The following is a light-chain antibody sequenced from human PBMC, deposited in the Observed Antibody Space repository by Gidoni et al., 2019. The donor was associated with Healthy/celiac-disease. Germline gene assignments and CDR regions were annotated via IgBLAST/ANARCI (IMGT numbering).Light chain of an antibody. CDR2: DVS. CDR3: SSYTSSSPLVV. V-gene: IGLV2-14*03. CDR1: SSDDGGDNY. Sequence: QSALTQPAAVSGSPGQSITISCTGTSSDDGGDNYVYWYQQHTGKAPKLMIYDVSNRSPGVSNRFSGSKSGNTASLTISGLQAEDEADYYCSSYTSSSPLVVFGTGTKVTVL. J-gene: IGLJ1*01.